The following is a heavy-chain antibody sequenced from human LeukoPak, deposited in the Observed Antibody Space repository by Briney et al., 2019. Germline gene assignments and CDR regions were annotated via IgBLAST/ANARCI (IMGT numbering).Heavy chain of an antibody. J-gene: IGHJ4*02. CDR1: GYTFTSYG. CDR3: GVVRGEYSSGYYYLDY. Sequence: ASVTVSCKASGYTFTSYGISWVRQAPGQGLEWMGGIIPIFGTANYAQKFQGRVTITADESTSTAYMELSSLRSEDTAVYYCGVVRGEYSSGYYYLDYWGQGTLVTVSS. CDR2: IIPIFGTA. V-gene: IGHV1-69*13. D-gene: IGHD3-22*01.